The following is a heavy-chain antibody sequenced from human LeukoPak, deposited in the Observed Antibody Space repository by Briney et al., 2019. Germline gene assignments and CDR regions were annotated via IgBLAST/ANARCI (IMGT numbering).Heavy chain of an antibody. CDR3: ARTRYYYNSRSYGAPYYFDY. J-gene: IGHJ4*02. CDR1: GGSLSGYY. D-gene: IGHD3-10*01. CDR2: INHSGST. Sequence: PSETLXLTCAVYGGSLSGYYWSWIRQPPGKGLEWIGEINHSGSTNYNPSLKSRVTISVDTSKNQFSLKLSSVTAADTAVYYCARTRYYYNSRSYGAPYYFDYWGQGTLVTVSS. V-gene: IGHV4-34*01.